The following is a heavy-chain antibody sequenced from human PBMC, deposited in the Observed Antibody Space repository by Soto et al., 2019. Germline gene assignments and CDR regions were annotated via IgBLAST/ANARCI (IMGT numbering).Heavy chain of an antibody. D-gene: IGHD3-9*01. CDR2: INPSGGST. CDR1: GYTFTSYY. V-gene: IGHV1-46*01. Sequence: GASVKVSCKASGYTFTSYYMHWVRQAPGQGLEWMGIINPSGGSTSYAQKFQGRVTMTRDTSTSTVYMELSSLRSEDTAVYYCAREVLRYFDWLSTYFDYWGQGTLVTVSS. CDR3: AREVLRYFDWLSTYFDY. J-gene: IGHJ4*02.